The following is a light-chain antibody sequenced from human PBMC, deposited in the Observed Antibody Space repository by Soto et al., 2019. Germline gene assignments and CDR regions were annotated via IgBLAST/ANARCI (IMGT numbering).Light chain of an antibody. CDR2: GNN. CDR3: QSHDSSLSGSV. J-gene: IGLJ1*01. V-gene: IGLV1-40*01. Sequence: QSVLTQPPSVSGAPGRRVTISCTGSTSNIGAGYAVHWYQQLPGTAPKLLIYGNNNRPSGVPDRFSGSKSGTSASLAITGLQAEDEADYYCQSHDSSLSGSVFGTGTKVTVL. CDR1: TSNIGAGYA.